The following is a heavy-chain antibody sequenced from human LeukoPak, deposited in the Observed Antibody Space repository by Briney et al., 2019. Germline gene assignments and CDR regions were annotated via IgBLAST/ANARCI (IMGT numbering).Heavy chain of an antibody. CDR1: GFTVSSNY. V-gene: IGHV3-23*01. CDR3: AKARGAYCGGDCYPFFDY. D-gene: IGHD2-21*02. Sequence: GGSLRLSCAASGFTVSSNYMSWVRQAPGKGLEWVSAISGSGGSTYYADSVKGRFTISRDNSKNTLYLQMNSLRAEDTAVYYCAKARGAYCGGDCYPFFDYWGQGTLVTVSS. CDR2: ISGSGGST. J-gene: IGHJ4*02.